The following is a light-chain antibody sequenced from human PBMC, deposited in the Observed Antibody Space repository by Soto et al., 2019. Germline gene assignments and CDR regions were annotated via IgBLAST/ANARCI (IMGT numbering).Light chain of an antibody. J-gene: IGLJ2*01. Sequence: QSVLTQPASVSGSPGQSITMSCTGSSSDVGTYNYVSWYQHHPGRAPKLIIYEVRNRPSGVSDRFSGSKSGNTASLTISGLQAEDEADYYCTLYMGSSLFFGGGTKLTVL. V-gene: IGLV2-14*01. CDR2: EVR. CDR3: TLYMGSSLF. CDR1: SSDVGTYNY.